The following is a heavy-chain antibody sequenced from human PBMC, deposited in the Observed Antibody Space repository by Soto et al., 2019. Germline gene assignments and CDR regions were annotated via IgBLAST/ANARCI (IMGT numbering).Heavy chain of an antibody. CDR3: AKDGAYSGSCSADYGMDV. CDR2: ISYDGSNK. D-gene: IGHD1-26*01. Sequence: GFLRLSCEVSGFTVSAFGIHWVRQAPGKGLEWVAVISYDGSNKYYADSVKGRFTISRDNSKNTLFLQMNSLRAEDTALYYCAKDGAYSGSCSADYGMDVWGQGTTVTVSS. V-gene: IGHV3-30*18. CDR1: GFTVSAFG. J-gene: IGHJ6*02.